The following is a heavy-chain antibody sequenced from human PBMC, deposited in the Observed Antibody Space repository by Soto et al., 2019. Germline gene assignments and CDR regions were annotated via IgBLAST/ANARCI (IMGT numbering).Heavy chain of an antibody. D-gene: IGHD3-16*01. V-gene: IGHV1-18*01. Sequence: QVQLVQSGAEVKNPGASVKVSCKASGYTFTRYGIGWARQAPGQGREWMGWINTYNGNTKYAQNVQGRVTLTTDTSTSTSYMELRSLRSNDTAIYYCAMVDVYVTPSPQDVWGQGTTVIVSS. CDR3: AMVDVYVTPSPQDV. CDR1: GYTFTRYG. J-gene: IGHJ6*02. CDR2: INTYNGNT.